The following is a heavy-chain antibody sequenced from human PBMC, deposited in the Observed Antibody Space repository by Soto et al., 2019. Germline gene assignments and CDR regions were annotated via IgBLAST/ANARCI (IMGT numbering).Heavy chain of an antibody. CDR3: ARHASTVGGRLDY. Sequence: QVQLQESGPGLVKPSETLSLTCAVSGGSISSYYWSWIRQPPGKGLEWLGYIYYSGSTNYNPSLNSRVTISADTSKNQFSLKLISVTAADTAVYYCARHASTVGGRLDYWGQGTLVIVSS. CDR1: GGSISSYY. J-gene: IGHJ4*02. V-gene: IGHV4-59*08. CDR2: IYYSGST. D-gene: IGHD1-26*01.